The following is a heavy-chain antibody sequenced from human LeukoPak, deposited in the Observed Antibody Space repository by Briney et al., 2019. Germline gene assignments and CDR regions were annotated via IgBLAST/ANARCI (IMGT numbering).Heavy chain of an antibody. J-gene: IGHJ4*02. CDR1: GFTFSSYA. Sequence: PGGSLRLSCAASGFTFSSYAMSWVRQAPGKGLEWVSAISGSGGSTYYADSVKGRFTISRDNSKNTLYLQVNSLRAEDTAVYYCAKRTTYSSGWYIDYWGQGTLVTVSS. D-gene: IGHD6-19*01. CDR2: ISGSGGST. CDR3: AKRTTYSSGWYIDY. V-gene: IGHV3-23*01.